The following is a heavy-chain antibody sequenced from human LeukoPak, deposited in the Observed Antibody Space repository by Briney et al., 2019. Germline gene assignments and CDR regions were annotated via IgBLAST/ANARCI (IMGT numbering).Heavy chain of an antibody. Sequence: PSETLSLTCTVSGYSISSGYYWGWIRQPPGKGLEWIGSIYHSGSTYYNPSLKSRVTISVDTSKNQFSLKLSSVTAADTAVYYCAKDQGYYGSGSYKEYFQHWGQGTLVTVSS. CDR2: IYHSGST. CDR1: GYSISSGYY. CDR3: AKDQGYYGSGSYKEYFQH. D-gene: IGHD3-10*01. J-gene: IGHJ1*01. V-gene: IGHV4-38-2*02.